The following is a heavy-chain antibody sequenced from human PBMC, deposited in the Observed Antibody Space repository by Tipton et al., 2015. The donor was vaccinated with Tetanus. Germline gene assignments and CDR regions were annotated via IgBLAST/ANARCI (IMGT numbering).Heavy chain of an antibody. CDR1: GGSLSRGGYY. CDR2: ISDSGTT. CDR3: ARRGGRQQMLPKYLDY. D-gene: IGHD6-13*01. Sequence: TLSLTCTVSGGSLSRGGYYWTWIRQHPGKGLEWIGYISDSGTTNYNPSLQSRVTIIVDTSRNQFSLKVTSLTAADTAVYYCARRGGRQQMLPKYLDYWGKGTLVTVSS. J-gene: IGHJ4*02. V-gene: IGHV4-61*08.